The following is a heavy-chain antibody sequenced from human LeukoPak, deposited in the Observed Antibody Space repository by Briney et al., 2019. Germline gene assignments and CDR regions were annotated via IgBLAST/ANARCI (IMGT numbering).Heavy chain of an antibody. CDR2: IKKTGSET. Sequence: PGGSLRLSCAASGFTFSHFWMSWVRQAPGKGLEWVAYIKKTGSETYYVDSVKGRFTITRDNTRNSLFLQMNSLRAEDTAVYYCARDRSDSSGYYPSPFDYWGQGTLVTVSS. D-gene: IGHD3-22*01. J-gene: IGHJ4*02. V-gene: IGHV3-7*01. CDR1: GFTFSHFW. CDR3: ARDRSDSSGYYPSPFDY.